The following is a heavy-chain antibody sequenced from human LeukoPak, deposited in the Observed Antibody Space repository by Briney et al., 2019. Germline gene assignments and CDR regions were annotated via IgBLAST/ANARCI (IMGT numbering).Heavy chain of an antibody. CDR2: INHSGST. V-gene: IGHV4-34*01. CDR3: ARVRRDFWSAYHVDY. Sequence: SETLSLTCAVYGGSLSGYYWSWIRQPPGKGLEWIGEINHSGSTNYNPSLKSRVTISVDTSKNQFSLKLSSVTAADTAVYYCARVRRDFWSAYHVDYWGQGTLVTVSS. CDR1: GGSLSGYY. J-gene: IGHJ4*02. D-gene: IGHD3-3*01.